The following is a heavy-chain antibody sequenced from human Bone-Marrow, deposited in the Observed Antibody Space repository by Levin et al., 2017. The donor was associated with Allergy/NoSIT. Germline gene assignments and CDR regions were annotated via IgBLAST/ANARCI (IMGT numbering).Heavy chain of an antibody. CDR3: ARLPNFWSGYPGLDV. Sequence: SCAASGFTLSDYYITWIRQAPGKGLEWVSYSSTSSTFTKYADSVKGRFTISRDNAKKSLYLQMKSLTVEDTAVYYCARLPNFWSGYPGLDVWGKGTTVTVSS. J-gene: IGHJ6*04. CDR1: GFTLSDYY. D-gene: IGHD3-3*01. V-gene: IGHV3-11*06. CDR2: SSTSSTFT.